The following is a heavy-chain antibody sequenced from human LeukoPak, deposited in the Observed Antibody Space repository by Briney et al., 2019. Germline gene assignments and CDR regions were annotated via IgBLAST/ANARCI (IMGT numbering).Heavy chain of an antibody. J-gene: IGHJ6*03. CDR1: GGTFSSYA. V-gene: IGHV1-69*05. Sequence: EASVKVSCKASGGTFSSYAISWVRQAPGQGLEWMGRIIPIFGTANYAQKFQGRVTITTDESTSTAYMELSSLRSEDTAVYYCARDQGYHDSSGYFTYYYMDVWGKGTTVTVSS. CDR3: ARDQGYHDSSGYFTYYYMDV. D-gene: IGHD3-22*01. CDR2: IIPIFGTA.